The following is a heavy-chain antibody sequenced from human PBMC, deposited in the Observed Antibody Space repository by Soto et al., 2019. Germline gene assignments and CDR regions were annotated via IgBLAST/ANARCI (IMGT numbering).Heavy chain of an antibody. CDR3: ARVSHPSAYFEWHHPNPYYFYFMDV. Sequence: GTGLEWVSVIYSGGSTYYADSVKGRFTISRDNSKNTMYLQMNSLGAEDTAVYYCARVSHPSAYFEWHHPNPYYFYFMDVLGNGTTVPVSS. V-gene: IGHV3-66*01. J-gene: IGHJ6*03. D-gene: IGHD3-9*01. CDR2: IYSGGST.